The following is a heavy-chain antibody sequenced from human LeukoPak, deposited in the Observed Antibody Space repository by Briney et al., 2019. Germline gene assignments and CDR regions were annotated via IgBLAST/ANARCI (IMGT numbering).Heavy chain of an antibody. D-gene: IGHD1-1*01. CDR3: ARELLERGLY. V-gene: IGHV4-39*02. CDR1: GGSISSSSYY. Sequence: SETLCLTCAVSGGSISSSSYYWGWIRQPPGKGLEWIGSIYYSGSTYYSPSLKSRVTISVDTSQDHFSLKLSSVTDADTAVYYCARELLERGLYWGQGTPVTVSS. CDR2: IYYSGST. J-gene: IGHJ4*02.